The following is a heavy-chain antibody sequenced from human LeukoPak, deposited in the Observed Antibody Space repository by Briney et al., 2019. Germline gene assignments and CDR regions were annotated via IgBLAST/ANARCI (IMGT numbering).Heavy chain of an antibody. Sequence: GGSLRLSCAASGFTFTYSAMTWARQAPGKGLEWVSTVSGSGGNTYYADSVKGRFTISRDNSENTVPLQMNSLRAQDTAVYYCAKSLAVPGSPDQWGQGTLVTVSS. D-gene: IGHD6-19*01. V-gene: IGHV3-23*01. J-gene: IGHJ4*02. CDR2: VSGSGGNT. CDR1: GFTFTYSA. CDR3: AKSLAVPGSPDQ.